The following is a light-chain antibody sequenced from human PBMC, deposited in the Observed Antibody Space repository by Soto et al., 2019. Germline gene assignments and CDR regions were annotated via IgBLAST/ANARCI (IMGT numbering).Light chain of an antibody. CDR1: QGIGDT. J-gene: IGKJ1*01. V-gene: IGKV3-15*01. CDR3: QQHDIWPWR. Sequence: EVVMMQSPATLLVSAGEGDTLSFRASQGIGDTLAWYQHKPGQTPRLLIYDTSTRATGVSARFRGSRSGPEFALSISSLHSEDFVVYFCQQHDIWPWRFGHGTKVDIK. CDR2: DTS.